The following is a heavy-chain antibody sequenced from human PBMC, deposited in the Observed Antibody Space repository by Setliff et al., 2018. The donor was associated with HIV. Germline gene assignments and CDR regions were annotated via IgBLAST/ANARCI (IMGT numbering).Heavy chain of an antibody. CDR2: ISAYNGNT. CDR1: GYTFTSYG. CDR3: AREGYCGGDCSRGVGDY. J-gene: IGHJ4*02. Sequence: ASVKVSCKASGYTFTSYGISWVRQAPGQGLEWMGWISAYNGNTNYAQKLQGRVTMTTDTSTSTAYMELRSLRSDDTAVYHCAREGYCGGDCSRGVGDYWGQGTLVTVSS. D-gene: IGHD2-21*02. V-gene: IGHV1-18*01.